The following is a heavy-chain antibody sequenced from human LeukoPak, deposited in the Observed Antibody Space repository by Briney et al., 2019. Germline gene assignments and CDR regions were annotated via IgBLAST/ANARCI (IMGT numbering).Heavy chain of an antibody. V-gene: IGHV3-33*01. D-gene: IGHD4-17*01. CDR3: AREHGDYYFDY. J-gene: IGHJ4*02. CDR1: GFTFSSYG. Sequence: GGSLRLSCAASGFTFSSYGMHWVRQAPGKGLEWVAVIWYDGSNKYYADSVKGRFTISRDNSKNTLYLQMNSLRAEDTAVYYCAREHGDYYFDYWGQGTLVTVSS. CDR2: IWYDGSNK.